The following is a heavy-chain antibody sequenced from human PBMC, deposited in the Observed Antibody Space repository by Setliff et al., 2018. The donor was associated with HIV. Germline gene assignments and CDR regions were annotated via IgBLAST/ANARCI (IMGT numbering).Heavy chain of an antibody. J-gene: IGHJ5*01. CDR1: GYSFTNYW. D-gene: IGHD3-3*01. V-gene: IGHV5-51*01. CDR3: ARQPTDTSGYNNWFDS. Sequence: GESLKISCKGSGYSFTNYWIGWVRQMPGKGLEWMGIIDPGDSDTRYSPSFQGQVTISADKSISTAYLQWSSLKASDTAMYYCARQPTDTSGYNNWFDSWGQGTLVTVSS. CDR2: IDPGDSDT.